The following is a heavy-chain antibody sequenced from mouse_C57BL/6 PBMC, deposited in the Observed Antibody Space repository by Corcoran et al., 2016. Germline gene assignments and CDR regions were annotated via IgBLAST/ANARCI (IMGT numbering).Heavy chain of an antibody. Sequence: EVQLQRSGPELVKPGASVKIPCKASGYTFTDYNMDWAKQSHGKSLEWIGDINLNNGGSIYNQKFKGKATLTVDKSSSTAYMELRSLTSEDTAVYYCARFYYGSSYYVMDYWGQGTSVTVSS. V-gene: IGHV1-18*01. CDR1: GYTFTDYN. CDR2: INLNNGGS. CDR3: ARFYYGSSYYVMDY. J-gene: IGHJ4*01. D-gene: IGHD1-1*01.